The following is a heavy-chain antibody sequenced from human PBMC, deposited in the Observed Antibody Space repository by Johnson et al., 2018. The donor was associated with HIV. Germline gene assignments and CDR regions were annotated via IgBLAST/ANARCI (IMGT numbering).Heavy chain of an antibody. CDR3: AREYYDSSGYYYGGVSAFHI. CDR2: MSFDGSNK. J-gene: IGHJ3*02. D-gene: IGHD3-22*01. V-gene: IGHV3-30*04. Sequence: QVQLVESGGGVVQPGRSLRLSCAASGFSFSSYAMHWVRQAPGKGLEWVALMSFDGSNKYYADSVKGRFTISRDNSKNTLYLQMNSLRAEDTAVYYCAREYYDSSGYYYGGVSAFHIWGQGTMVTVSS. CDR1: GFSFSSYA.